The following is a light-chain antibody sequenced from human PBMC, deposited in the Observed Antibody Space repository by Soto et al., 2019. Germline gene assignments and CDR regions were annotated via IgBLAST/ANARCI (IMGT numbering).Light chain of an antibody. CDR2: DAS. CDR1: QSVSSSY. Sequence: EIVLTQSPGTLSLSPGERATLSCRASQSVSSSYLAWYQQRPGQAPRLLLYDASSRATGSPDRFSGSGSGTDFTLTISRLEPEDFAVYYCQQYDSSPRTFGQGTKVEIK. J-gene: IGKJ1*01. CDR3: QQYDSSPRT. V-gene: IGKV3-20*01.